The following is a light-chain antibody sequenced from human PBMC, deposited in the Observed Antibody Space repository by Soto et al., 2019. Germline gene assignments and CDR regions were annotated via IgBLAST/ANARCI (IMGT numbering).Light chain of an antibody. CDR2: NVY. J-gene: IGLJ1*01. Sequence: QSALTQPASVSGSPGQSITIFCTGTSSDIGIYNFVSWYQQHPGKAPKLMIYNVYSRPSGVSSRFSGSKSGNTASLTIAWLQAKDEADYYCNSYTSASTYVFGTGTKVTVL. CDR3: NSYTSASTYV. V-gene: IGLV2-14*03. CDR1: SSDIGIYNF.